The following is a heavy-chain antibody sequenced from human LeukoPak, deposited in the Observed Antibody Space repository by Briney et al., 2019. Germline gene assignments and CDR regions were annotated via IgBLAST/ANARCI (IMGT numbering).Heavy chain of an antibody. D-gene: IGHD2/OR15-2a*01. CDR1: GGSISSYY. CDR2: IYYSGST. V-gene: IGHV4-59*01. J-gene: IGHJ4*02. Sequence: SETLSLTCTVSGGSISSYYWSWIRQPPGKGLEWIGYIYYSGSTNYNPSLKSRVTISVDTSKNQFSLKLSSVTAADTAVYYCARSMALFDYWGQGTLVTVSS. CDR3: ARSMALFDY.